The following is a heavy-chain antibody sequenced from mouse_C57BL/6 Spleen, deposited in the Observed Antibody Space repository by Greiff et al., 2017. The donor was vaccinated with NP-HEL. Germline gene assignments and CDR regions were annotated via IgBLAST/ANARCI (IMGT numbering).Heavy chain of an antibody. CDR2: ILPGSGST. Sequence: QVQLKQSGAELMKPGASVKLSCKATGYTFTGYWIEWVKQRPGHGLEWIGEILPGSGSTNYNAKSKGKATFTADTSANTAYMQLNSLTTEDSAIYYCASGYDYSWFAYWGQGTLVTVSA. J-gene: IGHJ3*01. CDR1: GYTFTGYW. V-gene: IGHV1-9*01. CDR3: ASGYDYSWFAY. D-gene: IGHD2-4*01.